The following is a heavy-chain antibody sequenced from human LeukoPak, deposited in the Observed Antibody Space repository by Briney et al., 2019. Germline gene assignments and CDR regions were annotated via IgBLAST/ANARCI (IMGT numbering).Heavy chain of an antibody. CDR2: MFYNGAT. J-gene: IGHJ4*02. V-gene: IGHV4-39*01. CDR1: LGSISSSDYY. D-gene: IGHD2-2*01. CDR3: ARRCRSTSCYHY. Sequence: SETLSLTCSVSLGSISSSDYYWGWIRQSPGKGLEWIGTMFYNGATKTNPSLSSRVPMSIDTSKNQFSLVLNSVTAADTAVYFCARRCRSTSCYHYWGQGTLVTVSS.